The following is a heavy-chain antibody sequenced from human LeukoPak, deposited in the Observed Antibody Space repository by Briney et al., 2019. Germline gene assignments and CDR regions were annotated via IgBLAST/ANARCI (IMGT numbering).Heavy chain of an antibody. J-gene: IGHJ5*02. CDR1: GGTFNNYA. CDR2: IIPIFGSS. Sequence: SVKVSCKASGGTFNNYAINWVRQAPGQGLEWMGGIIPIFGSSNYAQKFQGRVTITADESTTTAYMELSSLRSEDTAVYYCARVTHTELSTWFDPWGQGTLDTVSS. V-gene: IGHV1-69*13. D-gene: IGHD5-18*01. CDR3: ARVTHTELSTWFDP.